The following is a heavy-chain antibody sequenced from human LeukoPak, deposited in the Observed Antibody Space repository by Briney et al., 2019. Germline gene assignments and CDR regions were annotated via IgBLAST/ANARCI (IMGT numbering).Heavy chain of an antibody. CDR2: ISGGSSGST. CDR3: ATYDILTGYYRTLFDY. Sequence: PGGSLRLSCAASGFTFSDYAMSWVRQAPGKGLEWLSVISGGSSGSTYYADSVTGRFTVSRDNSKNTVDLQMNNLRAEDTAVYYCATYDILTGYYRTLFDYWGQGTLVTVSS. CDR1: GFTFSDYA. J-gene: IGHJ4*02. D-gene: IGHD3-9*01. V-gene: IGHV3-23*01.